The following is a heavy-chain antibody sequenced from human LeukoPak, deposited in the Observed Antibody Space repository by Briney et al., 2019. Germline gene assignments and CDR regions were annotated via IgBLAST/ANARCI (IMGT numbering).Heavy chain of an antibody. V-gene: IGHV3-30-3*01. CDR2: ISYDGSNK. CDR3: ARGPFDY. J-gene: IGHJ4*02. Sequence: GGSLRLSYAASGFTFSSYAMHWVRQAPGKGLEWVAVISYDGSNKYYADSVKGRFTISRDNSKNTLYLQMNSLRAEDTAVYYCARGPFDYWGQGTLVTVSS. CDR1: GFTFSSYA.